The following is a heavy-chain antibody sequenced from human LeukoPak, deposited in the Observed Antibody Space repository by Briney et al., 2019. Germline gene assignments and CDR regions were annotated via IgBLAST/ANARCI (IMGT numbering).Heavy chain of an antibody. Sequence: PGGSLRLSCAASGFTFSSYGTHWVRQAPGKGLEWVAVISYDGSNKYYADSVKGRFTISRDNSKNTLYLQMNSLRAEDTAVYYCANQRDYGDYVPWGYWGQGTLVTVSS. CDR3: ANQRDYGDYVPWGY. V-gene: IGHV3-30*18. CDR1: GFTFSSYG. J-gene: IGHJ4*02. D-gene: IGHD4-17*01. CDR2: ISYDGSNK.